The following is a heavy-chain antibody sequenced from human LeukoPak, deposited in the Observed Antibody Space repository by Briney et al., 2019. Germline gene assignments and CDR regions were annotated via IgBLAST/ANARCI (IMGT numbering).Heavy chain of an antibody. CDR2: IRCDGSNK. D-gene: IGHD5-18*01. V-gene: IGHV3-30*02. J-gene: IGHJ4*02. Sequence: GGSLRLSCAASGFTFSSYGMDWVRQAPGKGLEWVAFIRCDGSNKYYADSVKGRFTISRDNFKNTLYLQMNSLRAEDTAVYYSAKDRGSGYSYGYSYYWGQGNLVTVSS. CDR3: AKDRGSGYSYGYSYY. CDR1: GFTFSSYG.